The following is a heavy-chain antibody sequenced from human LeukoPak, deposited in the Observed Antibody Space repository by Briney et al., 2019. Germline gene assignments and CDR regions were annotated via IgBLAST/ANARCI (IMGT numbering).Heavy chain of an antibody. D-gene: IGHD5-18*01. V-gene: IGHV4-59*01. CDR1: GGSISGYY. CDR3: ARDRRGYYY. J-gene: IGHJ4*02. CDR2: IYYSGST. Sequence: SETLSLTCSVSGGSISGYYWNWIRLPPGKGLEWIGYIYYSGSTNYNPSLKSRVTISVDTSKNQFSLKLSSVTAADTAVYYCARDRRGYYYWGQGTLVTVSS.